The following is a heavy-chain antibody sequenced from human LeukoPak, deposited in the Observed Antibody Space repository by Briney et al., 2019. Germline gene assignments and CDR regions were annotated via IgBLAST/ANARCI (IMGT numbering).Heavy chain of an antibody. D-gene: IGHD6-19*01. Sequence: GGSLRLSCAASGFTFSSYSMNWVRQAPGKGLEWVSSISGSGQITYYADFVRGRFTISGDSSKNTVYLQMSGLRVEDTALYYCAKMGGRVWYKVPETWGQGTLVTVSS. CDR1: GFTFSSYS. V-gene: IGHV3-23*01. J-gene: IGHJ5*02. CDR2: ISGSGQIT. CDR3: AKMGGRVWYKVPET.